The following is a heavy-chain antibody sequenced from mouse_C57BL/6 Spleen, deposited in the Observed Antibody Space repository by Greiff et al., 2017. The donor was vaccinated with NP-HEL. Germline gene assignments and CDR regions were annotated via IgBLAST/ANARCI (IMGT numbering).Heavy chain of an antibody. Sequence: EVKLMESGGGLVQPGGSMKLSCVASGFTFSNYWMNWVRQSPEKGLEWVAQIRLKSDNYATHYAESVKGRFTISRDDSKSSVYLQMNNLGAEDTGIYYCTGLRGLDYWGQGTTLTVSS. CDR2: IRLKSDNYAT. D-gene: IGHD1-1*01. CDR3: TGLRGLDY. CDR1: GFTFSNYW. J-gene: IGHJ2*01. V-gene: IGHV6-3*01.